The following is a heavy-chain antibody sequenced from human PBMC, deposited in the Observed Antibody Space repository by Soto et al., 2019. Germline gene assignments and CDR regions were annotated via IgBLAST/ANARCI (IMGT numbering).Heavy chain of an antibody. Sequence: PSETLSLTCSVSGGSISSSSYYWGWIRQSPGKGLEWIGSIHYSGSSYYNPSLKTRVTISVDTSKNQFSLNLRSVTAPDTAVYYCARLLGAVDIWGQGTMVTVSS. CDR3: ARLLGAVDI. D-gene: IGHD6-25*01. CDR1: GGSISSSSYY. V-gene: IGHV4-39*01. CDR2: IHYSGSS. J-gene: IGHJ3*02.